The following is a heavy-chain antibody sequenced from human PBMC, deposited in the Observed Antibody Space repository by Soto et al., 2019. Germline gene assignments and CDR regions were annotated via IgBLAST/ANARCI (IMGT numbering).Heavy chain of an antibody. V-gene: IGHV1-2*02. D-gene: IGHD3-22*01. CDR1: GYTLTGYY. Sequence: RASVKVSCKASGYTLTGYYMHWVRQAPGQGLEWMGWINPNSGGTNYAQKFQGRVTMTRDTSISTAYMELSRLRSDDTAVYYCARGKTAHSSGYYGYWGQGTLVTVSS. CDR2: INPNSGGT. J-gene: IGHJ4*02. CDR3: ARGKTAHSSGYYGY.